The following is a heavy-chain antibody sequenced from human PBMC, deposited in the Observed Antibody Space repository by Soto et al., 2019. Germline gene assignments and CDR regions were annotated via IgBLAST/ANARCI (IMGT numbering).Heavy chain of an antibody. J-gene: IGHJ5*02. CDR2: IYYSGST. Sequence: PSETLSLTCTVSGGSISSSSYYWGWIRQPPGKGLEWIGSIYYSGSTYYNPSLKSRVTISVDTSKNQFSLKLSSVTAADTAVYYCVRHLYDYIWGSYVGPIFWFDPWGQGTLVTVSS. CDR1: GGSISSSSYY. CDR3: VRHLYDYIWGSYVGPIFWFDP. D-gene: IGHD3-16*01. V-gene: IGHV4-39*01.